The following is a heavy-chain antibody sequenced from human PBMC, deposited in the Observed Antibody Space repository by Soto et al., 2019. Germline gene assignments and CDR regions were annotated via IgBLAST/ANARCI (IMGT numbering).Heavy chain of an antibody. CDR1: GFSFRNYA. J-gene: IGHJ4*02. CDR2: LTGSSSNI. CDR3: ANGRATYGLLTHDY. V-gene: IGHV3-23*01. Sequence: PGGFLRLSCAASGFSFRNYAMSWVRQAPGKGLEWISTLTGSSSNIYYADSVKGRFAISRDNSRNTLYLQMNSLTAEDTAVYYCANGRATYGLLTHDYWGQGTLVTVS. D-gene: IGHD3-10*01.